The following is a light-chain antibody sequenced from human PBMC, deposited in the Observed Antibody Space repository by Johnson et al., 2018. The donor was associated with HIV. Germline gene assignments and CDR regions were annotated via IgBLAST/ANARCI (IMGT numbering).Light chain of an antibody. J-gene: IGLJ1*01. Sequence: QSVLTQPPSVSAAPGQKVTISCSGSNSNIGNNYVSWYQHLPGTAPKLLIYDNDQRPSGIPDRFSASKSGTSATLDITGLQTGDGADYYCGTWVSSLNASYVFGSGTSVTVL. CDR2: DND. CDR3: GTWVSSLNASYV. V-gene: IGLV1-51*01. CDR1: NSNIGNNY.